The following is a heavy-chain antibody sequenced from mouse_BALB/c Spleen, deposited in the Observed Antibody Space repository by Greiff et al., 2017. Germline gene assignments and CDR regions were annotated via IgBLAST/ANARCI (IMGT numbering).Heavy chain of an antibody. CDR3: ARGKDGYSAWFAY. CDR2: IFPGSGNT. J-gene: IGHJ3*01. D-gene: IGHD2-3*01. V-gene: IGHV1-66*01. Sequence: QVQLQQSGPELVKPGASVKISCKASGYSFTSYYIHWVKQRPGQGLEWIGWIFPGSGNTKYNEKFKGKATLTADTSSSTAYMQLSSLTSEDSAVYFCARGKDGYSAWFAYWGQGTLVTVSA. CDR1: GYSFTSYY.